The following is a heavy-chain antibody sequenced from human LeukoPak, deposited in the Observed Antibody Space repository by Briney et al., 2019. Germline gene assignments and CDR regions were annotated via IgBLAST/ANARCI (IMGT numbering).Heavy chain of an antibody. D-gene: IGHD3-10*01. V-gene: IGHV3-66*01. Sequence: PGGSLRLSCAASGFTVSGNYMSWVRQAPGKGLEWVPVIYSGAGAYSADSVKDRFTISRDNSKNTLYLQMNSLRADDTAVYYCARSVGELLFSGAFDVWGQGTMVTVSS. CDR1: GFTVSGNY. CDR3: ARSVGELLFSGAFDV. J-gene: IGHJ3*01. CDR2: IYSGAGA.